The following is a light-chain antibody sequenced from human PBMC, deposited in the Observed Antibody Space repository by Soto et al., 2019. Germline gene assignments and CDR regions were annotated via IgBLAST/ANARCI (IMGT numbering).Light chain of an antibody. Sequence: EIVMTQSPATLSVSPGERSTLSCRASQNVGNNLVWYQQKPFQAPRLLIYGASTRAAGIPDRISGSGSGTDFTLTISRLEPEDFAVYYCQQYGSAPFTFGPGTKGDIK. CDR3: QQYGSAPFT. V-gene: IGKV3-20*01. CDR1: QNVGNN. CDR2: GAS. J-gene: IGKJ3*01.